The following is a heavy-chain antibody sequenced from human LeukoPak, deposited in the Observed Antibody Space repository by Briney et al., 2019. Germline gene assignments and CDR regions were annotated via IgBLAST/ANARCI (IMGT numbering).Heavy chain of an antibody. CDR3: ARVGHYDFWSGYPLNY. CDR1: GGTFSSYA. V-gene: IGHV1-69*05. CDR2: IIPIFGTA. Sequence: ASVKVSCKASGGTFSSYAISWVRQAPGQGLEWMGGIIPIFGTANYAQKFQGRVTITTDESTSTAYMELSSLRSEGTAVYYCARVGHYDFWSGYPLNYWGQGTLVTVSS. D-gene: IGHD3-3*01. J-gene: IGHJ4*02.